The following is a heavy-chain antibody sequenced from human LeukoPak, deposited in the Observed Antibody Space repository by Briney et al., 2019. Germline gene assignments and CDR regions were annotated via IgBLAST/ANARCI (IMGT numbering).Heavy chain of an antibody. Sequence: SETLSLTCTVSGGSTTNHFWSWIRQSPGKGLEWIGYIYYSGSTRYNPSLKSRVTISVDTSKRQFSLNLSSVTAADTAVYYCARVAGLRYYMDAWGKGTTVTVSS. J-gene: IGHJ6*03. CDR2: IYYSGST. D-gene: IGHD6-13*01. V-gene: IGHV4-59*11. CDR3: ARVAGLRYYMDA. CDR1: GGSTTNHF.